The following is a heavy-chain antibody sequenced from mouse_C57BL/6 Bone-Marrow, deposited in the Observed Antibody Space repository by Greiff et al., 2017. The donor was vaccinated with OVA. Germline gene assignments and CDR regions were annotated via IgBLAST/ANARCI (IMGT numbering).Heavy chain of an antibody. CDR3: ATYYYGAWFAY. J-gene: IGHJ3*01. V-gene: IGHV1-22*01. CDR2: INPNNGGT. D-gene: IGHD1-1*01. CDR1: GYTFTDYN. Sequence: VQLQQSGPELVKPGASVKMSCKASGYTFTDYNMHWVKQSHGKSLEWIGYINPNNGGTSYNQKFKGKATLTVNKSSSTAYMELRSLTSEDSAVYYCATYYYGAWFAYWGQGTLVTVSA.